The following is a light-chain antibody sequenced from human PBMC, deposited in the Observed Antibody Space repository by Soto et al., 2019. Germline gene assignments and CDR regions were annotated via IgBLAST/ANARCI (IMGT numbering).Light chain of an antibody. J-gene: IGKJ4*01. CDR2: GAS. CDR1: QGINNF. V-gene: IGKV1-16*02. Sequence: DIQMTQSPSSLSASVGDTVTITCRASQGINNFLAWFQQKPGKAPKSLIYGASTLQSGVPSNFSGSGSDTDFTLTISSLQPEDSATYFCQQYRTFPVTFGGGTKVEIK. CDR3: QQYRTFPVT.